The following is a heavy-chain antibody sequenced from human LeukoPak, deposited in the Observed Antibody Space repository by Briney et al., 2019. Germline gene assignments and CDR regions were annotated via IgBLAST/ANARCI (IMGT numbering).Heavy chain of an antibody. V-gene: IGHV1-69*05. J-gene: IGHJ5*02. CDR1: GGTFSSYA. CDR2: IIPIFGTA. CDR3: ARGGYSNRNWFDP. Sequence: ASVKVSCKASGGTFSSYAISWVRQAPGQGLEWMGGIIPIFGTANYAQKFQGRVTMTRDMSTSTVYMELSSLRSEDTAAYYCARGGYSNRNWFDPWGQGTLVTVSS. D-gene: IGHD6-13*01.